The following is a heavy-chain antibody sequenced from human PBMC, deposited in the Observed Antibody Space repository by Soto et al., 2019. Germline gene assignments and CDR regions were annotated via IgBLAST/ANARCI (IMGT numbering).Heavy chain of an antibody. CDR2: ISGSGVST. V-gene: IGHV3-23*01. CDR1: GFTFSSYA. D-gene: IGHD2-21*02. J-gene: IGHJ4*02. Sequence: EVQLLESGGGLVQPGGSLRLSCAASGFTFSSYAMSWVRQGPGKGLEWVSAISGSGVSTYYADSVKGRFTISRDNSKNTLYLQMNSLTTEDTAVYYCEKDRAYCGGDCYLLDYWAQGTLVTVSS. CDR3: EKDRAYCGGDCYLLDY.